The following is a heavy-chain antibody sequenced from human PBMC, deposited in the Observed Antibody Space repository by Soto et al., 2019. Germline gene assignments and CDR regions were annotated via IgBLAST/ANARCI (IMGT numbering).Heavy chain of an antibody. CDR3: ATQVYTVVTPFEY. J-gene: IGHJ4*02. D-gene: IGHD2-21*02. CDR1: GFSLSAHD. V-gene: IGHV3-13*01. CDR2: LGVDGNT. Sequence: GWSLRLSCAASGFSLSAHDMHLVRQVKGKGLEWVSALGVDGNTFESASVKGRFTISRENAKNSMYLQMNGLTDEDTAVYYCATQVYTVVTPFEYWGEGALVTVSS.